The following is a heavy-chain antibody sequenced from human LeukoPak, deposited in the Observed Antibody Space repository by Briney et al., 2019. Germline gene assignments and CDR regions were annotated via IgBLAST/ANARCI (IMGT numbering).Heavy chain of an antibody. CDR1: GLTFNNFA. CDR2: ISGSGGST. CDR3: ARDYGLYGDFGGDY. Sequence: GGSLRLSCAASGLTFNNFAMSWVRQAPGKGLEWVSAISGSGGSTYYADSVKGRFTISRDNSKNTLYLQMNSLRAEDTAVYYCARDYGLYGDFGGDYWGQGTLVTVSS. V-gene: IGHV3-23*01. D-gene: IGHD4-17*01. J-gene: IGHJ4*02.